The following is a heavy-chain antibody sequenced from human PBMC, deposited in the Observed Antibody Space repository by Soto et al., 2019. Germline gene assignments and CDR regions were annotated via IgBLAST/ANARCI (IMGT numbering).Heavy chain of an antibody. V-gene: IGHV3-33*01. CDR2: IWYDGSNK. Sequence: GGSLRLSCAASGFTFSSYGMHWVRQAPGKGLEWVAVIWYDGSNKYYADSVKGRFTISRDNSKNTLYLQMNSLGAEDTAVYYCARGLGSSSSLDYYGMDVWGQGTTVTVYS. J-gene: IGHJ6*02. CDR3: ARGLGSSSSLDYYGMDV. D-gene: IGHD6-6*01. CDR1: GFTFSSYG.